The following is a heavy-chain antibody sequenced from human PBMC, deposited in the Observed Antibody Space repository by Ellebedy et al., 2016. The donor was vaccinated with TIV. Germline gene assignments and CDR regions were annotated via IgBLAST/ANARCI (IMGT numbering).Heavy chain of an antibody. Sequence: AASVKVSCKASGYTFNNYGINWVRQAPGQGLEWMGWIYLSSDDTYSAQSLQGRLTMTTDTSTTTVYMELRSLRSDDTAVYYCARDYPYYESGNYWGQGTLVTVSS. J-gene: IGHJ4*02. CDR3: ARDYPYYESGNY. V-gene: IGHV1-18*01. CDR1: GYTFNNYG. CDR2: IYLSSDDT. D-gene: IGHD3-22*01.